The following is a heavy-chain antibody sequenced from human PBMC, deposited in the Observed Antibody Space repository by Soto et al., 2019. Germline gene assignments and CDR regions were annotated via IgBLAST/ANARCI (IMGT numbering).Heavy chain of an antibody. V-gene: IGHV1-18*04. Sequence: QIQLVQSGPEVQQPGASVKVSCKASGYSFTSYGISWVRQAPGQGLEWVGWISAYNGNTNYPQSLQGRVTMTTDTSTNTAYMELKSLRSHDTAVYYCARDPPLTRSLRATPLVHVWGQGTTVTVPS. J-gene: IGHJ6*02. CDR3: ARDPPLTRSLRATPLVHV. CDR1: GYSFTSYG. D-gene: IGHD1-20*01. CDR2: ISAYNGNT.